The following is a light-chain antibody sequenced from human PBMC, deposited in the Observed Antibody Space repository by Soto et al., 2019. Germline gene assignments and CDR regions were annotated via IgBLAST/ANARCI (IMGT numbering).Light chain of an antibody. J-gene: IGLJ2*01. CDR1: SSNIGTNY. Sequence: QSVLTQPPSASGTPGQRVTISCSGSSSNIGTNYVSWYQQLPGTAPKLLIYRNNQRPSGVPVRFSGSKSGTSASLAISGLRSEDEADYYCAAWDDSLSGVVFGGGTKVTVL. CDR2: RNN. V-gene: IGLV1-47*01. CDR3: AAWDDSLSGVV.